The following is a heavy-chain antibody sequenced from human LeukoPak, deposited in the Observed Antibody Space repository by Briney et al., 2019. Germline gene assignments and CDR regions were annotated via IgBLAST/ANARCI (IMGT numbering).Heavy chain of an antibody. V-gene: IGHV3-30-3*01. Sequence: GGSLRLSCAASGFTFSSYAMHWVRQAPGRGLEWVAVISYDGSNKYYADSVKGRFTISRDNSKNTLYLQMNSLRAEDTAVYYCARDPNWNDGNDYWGQGTLVTVSS. CDR1: GFTFSSYA. J-gene: IGHJ4*02. CDR2: ISYDGSNK. D-gene: IGHD1-20*01. CDR3: ARDPNWNDGNDY.